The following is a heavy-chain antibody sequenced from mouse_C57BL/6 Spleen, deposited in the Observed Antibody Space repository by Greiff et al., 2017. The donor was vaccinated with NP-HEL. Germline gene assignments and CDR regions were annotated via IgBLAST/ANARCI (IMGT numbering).Heavy chain of an antibody. CDR1: GFTFSDYG. J-gene: IGHJ3*01. D-gene: IGHD1-1*01. Sequence: EVQLVESGGGLVKPGGSLKLSCAASGFTFSDYGMHWVRQAPEKGLEWVAYISSGSSTIYYADTVKGRFTISRDNAKNTLFLQMTSLRSEDTAMYYCARDYYGSSYGAWFACWGQGTLVTVSA. V-gene: IGHV5-17*01. CDR3: ARDYYGSSYGAWFAC. CDR2: ISSGSSTI.